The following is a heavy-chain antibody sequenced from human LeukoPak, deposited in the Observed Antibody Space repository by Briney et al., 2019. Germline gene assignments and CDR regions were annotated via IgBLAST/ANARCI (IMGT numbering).Heavy chain of an antibody. V-gene: IGHV4-34*01. J-gene: IGHJ4*02. CDR1: GGSFSGYY. CDR3: ARVRQWLPDY. CDR2: INHSGST. D-gene: IGHD5-12*01. Sequence: SETLSLTCAVYGGSFSGYYWSWIRQPPGKGLEWIGEINHSGSTNYNPSLKSRVTISVDTSKNQFSLKLSSVTAADTAVYYCARVRQWLPDYWGQGTLVTVSS.